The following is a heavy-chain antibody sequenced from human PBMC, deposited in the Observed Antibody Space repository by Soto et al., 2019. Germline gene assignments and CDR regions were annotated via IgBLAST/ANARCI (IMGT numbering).Heavy chain of an antibody. J-gene: IGHJ3*02. CDR3: ARGRGSLGATDAFDI. D-gene: IGHD1-26*01. Sequence: ASVKVSCKASGYTFTGYYMHWVRQAPGQGLEWMGWINPNSGGTNYAQKFQGWVTMTRDTSISTAYMELSRLRSDDTAVYYCARGRGSLGATDAFDIWGQGTMVTVSS. CDR1: GYTFTGYY. V-gene: IGHV1-2*04. CDR2: INPNSGGT.